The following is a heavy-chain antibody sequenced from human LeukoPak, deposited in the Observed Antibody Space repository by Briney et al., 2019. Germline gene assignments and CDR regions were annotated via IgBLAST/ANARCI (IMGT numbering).Heavy chain of an antibody. CDR2: INSDGSST. CDR3: AKAGLFTVGSDFDY. CDR1: GFTFSSYW. D-gene: IGHD4-11*01. V-gene: IGHV3-74*01. J-gene: IGHJ4*02. Sequence: GGSLRLSCAASGFTFSSYWMHWVRQAPGKGLVWVSRINSDGSSTSYADSVKGRFTISRDNAKNTLYLQMNSLRAEDTAVYYCAKAGLFTVGSDFDYWGQGTLVTVSS.